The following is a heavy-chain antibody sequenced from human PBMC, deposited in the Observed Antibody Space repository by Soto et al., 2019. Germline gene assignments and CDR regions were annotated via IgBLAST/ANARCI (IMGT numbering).Heavy chain of an antibody. V-gene: IGHV6-1*01. CDR3: VRDDVLCDGGRCEGVPLDV. CDR1: GDSVSSNSAA. Sequence: SQTCSLTCAISGDSVSSNSAAWNWIRQSQSRGLEWLGRTYYRSKWYNDYAVSVKSRITINPDTSKNQFSLQLNSVTPEDTAVYYCVRDDVLCDGGRCEGVPLDVWGKGTTVTVSS. J-gene: IGHJ6*03. D-gene: IGHD2-15*01. CDR2: TYYRSKWYN.